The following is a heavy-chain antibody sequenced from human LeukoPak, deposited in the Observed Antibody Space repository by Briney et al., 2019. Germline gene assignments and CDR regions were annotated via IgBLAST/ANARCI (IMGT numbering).Heavy chain of an antibody. Sequence: PGGSLRLSCAASGFTFDDYTMPWVRQAPGKGLEWVSLISWDGGSTYYADSVKGRFTISRDNSKNSLYLQMNSLRTEDTALYYCAKDMSREFGGVIAFDYWGQGTLVTVSS. CDR3: AKDMSREFGGVIAFDY. J-gene: IGHJ4*02. D-gene: IGHD3-16*01. CDR1: GFTFDDYT. V-gene: IGHV3-43*01. CDR2: ISWDGGST.